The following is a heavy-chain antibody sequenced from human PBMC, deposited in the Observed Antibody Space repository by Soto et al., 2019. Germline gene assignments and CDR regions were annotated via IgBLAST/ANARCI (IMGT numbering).Heavy chain of an antibody. Sequence: QVQLVQSGDEVKKPGASVKVSCKASGYIFVNYGIAWVRQAPGQGLEWMGWISPYTGNTHSATKVQDRLTMTTDTSTSTAYMALGILTSDDTAVYYCVMVDNYVTPTPQDVWGQGTTVTVSS. CDR3: VMVDNYVTPTPQDV. CDR2: ISPYTGNT. CDR1: GYIFVNYG. V-gene: IGHV1-18*01. D-gene: IGHD3-16*01. J-gene: IGHJ6*02.